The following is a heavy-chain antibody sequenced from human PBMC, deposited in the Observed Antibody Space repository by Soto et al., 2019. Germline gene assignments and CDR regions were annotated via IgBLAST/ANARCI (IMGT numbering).Heavy chain of an antibody. D-gene: IGHD3-9*01. CDR2: IYHSGST. CDR1: GGSISSYSCY. J-gene: IGHJ1*01. V-gene: IGHV4-39*07. CDR3: AINYDILTGYPTAEYFQH. Sequence: TSETLSLTCTVSGGSISSYSCYWGWIRQPPGKGLEWIGNIYHSGSTNYNPSLKSRVTISVDTSKNQFSLKLSSVTAADTAVYYCAINYDILTGYPTAEYFQHWGQGTLVT.